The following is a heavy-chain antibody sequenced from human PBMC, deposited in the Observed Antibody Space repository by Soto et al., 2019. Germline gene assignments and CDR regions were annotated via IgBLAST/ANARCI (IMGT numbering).Heavy chain of an antibody. V-gene: IGHV1-69*02. CDR1: GGTFSSYT. J-gene: IGHJ4*02. Sequence: ASVKVSCKASGGTFSSYTISWVRQAPGQGLEWMGRIIPILGIANYAQKFQGRVTITADKSTSTAYMELSSLRSEDTAVYYCARVDFWSGYQIDYWGQRTLVTVSS. CDR2: IIPILGIA. CDR3: ARVDFWSGYQIDY. D-gene: IGHD3-3*01.